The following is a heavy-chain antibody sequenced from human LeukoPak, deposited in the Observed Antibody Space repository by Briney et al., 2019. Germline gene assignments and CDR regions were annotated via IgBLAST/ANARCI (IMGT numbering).Heavy chain of an antibody. V-gene: IGHV3-30*02. CDR2: IRYDGSNK. D-gene: IGHD6-19*01. CDR3: AKEGYSSGWFFDY. J-gene: IGHJ4*02. Sequence: GGSLRLSCAASGFTFSSYGMHWVRQAPGKGLEWVAFIRYDGSNKYYADSVKGRFTISRDNSKNTLYLQMNSLRAEDTAVYYCAKEGYSSGWFFDYWGQGTLVTVSS. CDR1: GFTFSSYG.